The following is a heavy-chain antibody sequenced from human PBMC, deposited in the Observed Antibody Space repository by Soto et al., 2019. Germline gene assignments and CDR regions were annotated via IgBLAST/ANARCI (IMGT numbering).Heavy chain of an antibody. V-gene: IGHV4-31*03. CDR3: ARVSATGTRWFDP. Sequence: QVQLQESRPGLVKPSQTLSLTCTVSGASMNSGAYYWSWVRHPPGKGLEWIGYIYHNRRTYNNPSLMSRVTMSLDTSKNQFSLKLNSVSAADTAVYYCARVSATGTRWFDPWGQGTLVTVSS. D-gene: IGHD6-13*01. J-gene: IGHJ5*02. CDR2: IYHNRRT. CDR1: GASMNSGAYY.